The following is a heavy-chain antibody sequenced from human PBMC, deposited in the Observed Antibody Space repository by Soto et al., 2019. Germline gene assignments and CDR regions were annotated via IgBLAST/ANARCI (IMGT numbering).Heavy chain of an antibody. Sequence: GASVKVSCKASGYTFTSYGISWVRQAPGQGLEWMGWISAYNGNTNYAQKLQGRITMTTDTSTSTAYMELRSLRSDDTAVYYCARFKGYCSSTSCPYYYFDYWGQGTLVTVSS. D-gene: IGHD2-2*01. V-gene: IGHV1-18*01. CDR1: GYTFTSYG. CDR2: ISAYNGNT. CDR3: ARFKGYCSSTSCPYYYFDY. J-gene: IGHJ4*02.